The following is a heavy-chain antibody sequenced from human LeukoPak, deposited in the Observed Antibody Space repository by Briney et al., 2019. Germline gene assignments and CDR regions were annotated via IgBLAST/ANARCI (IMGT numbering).Heavy chain of an antibody. CDR3: ARLKYYYDSSGYRAEYFQH. CDR1: GGSISSSTYY. V-gene: IGHV4-39*07. CDR2: IYYSGNA. D-gene: IGHD3-22*01. J-gene: IGHJ1*01. Sequence: SETLSLTCTVSGGSISSSTYYWGWIRQPPGKGLEWIGNIYYSGNAYHNPSLKSRVTISVDTSKNQFSLKLSSVTAADTAVYYCARLKYYYDSSGYRAEYFQHWGQGTLVTVSS.